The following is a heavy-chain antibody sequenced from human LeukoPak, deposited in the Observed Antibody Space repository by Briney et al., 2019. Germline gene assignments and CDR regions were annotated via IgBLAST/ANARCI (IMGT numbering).Heavy chain of an antibody. CDR2: IYYSGST. D-gene: IGHD5-18*01. CDR3: ARSNSYGIFDY. CDR1: GGSLSSYY. J-gene: IGHJ4*02. Sequence: SETLSLTCTVSGGSLSSYYWSWIRQPPGKGLEWIGYIYYSGSTNYNPSLKSRVTISVDTSKNQFSLKLSSVTAADTAVYYCARSNSYGIFDYWGQGTLVTVSS. V-gene: IGHV4-59*01.